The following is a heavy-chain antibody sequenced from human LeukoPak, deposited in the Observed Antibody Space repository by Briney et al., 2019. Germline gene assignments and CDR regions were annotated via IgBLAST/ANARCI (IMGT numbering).Heavy chain of an antibody. CDR3: AAVDVAVAGNDWYFDL. V-gene: IGHV4-39*01. D-gene: IGHD6-19*01. J-gene: IGHJ2*01. CDR2: ISYSGNS. CDR1: GGSISSSTYY. Sequence: PSETLSLTCNVSGGSISSSTYYWGWIRQPPGKGLEWIGGISYSGNSYDNPSLKSRVNIFADTSKNQFSLKVKSVTAADTAVYYCAAVDVAVAGNDWYFDLWGRGTLVTVSS.